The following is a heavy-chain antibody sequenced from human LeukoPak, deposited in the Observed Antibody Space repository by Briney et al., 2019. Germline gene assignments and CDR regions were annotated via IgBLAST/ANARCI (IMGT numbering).Heavy chain of an antibody. CDR2: INPNSGGT. J-gene: IGHJ4*02. CDR1: GYTFTGYY. Sequence: ASVKVSCKASGYTFTGYYMHWVRQAPGQGLEWMGWINPNSGGTNYAQKFQGRVTMTRDTSISTAYMELSRLRSDDTAVYYCARSHTMYNWNDSDYWCRGTLVTVSS. D-gene: IGHD1-1*01. V-gene: IGHV1-2*02. CDR3: ARSHTMYNWNDSDY.